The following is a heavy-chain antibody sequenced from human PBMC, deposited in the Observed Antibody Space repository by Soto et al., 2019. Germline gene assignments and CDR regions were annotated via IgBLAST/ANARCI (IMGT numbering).Heavy chain of an antibody. CDR1: GFSLSTSGMC. D-gene: IGHD6-13*01. V-gene: IGHV2-70*01. J-gene: IGHJ6*02. CDR2: IDWDDDK. Sequence: SGPTLVNPTQTLTLTCTFSGFSLSTSGMCVSWIRQPPGKALEWLALIDWDDDKYYSTSLKTRLTISKDTSKNQVVLTMTNMDPVDTATYYCARSPRYYSSSWYETNYYYYGMDGWGQGTTVTVSS. CDR3: ARSPRYYSSSWYETNYYYYGMDG.